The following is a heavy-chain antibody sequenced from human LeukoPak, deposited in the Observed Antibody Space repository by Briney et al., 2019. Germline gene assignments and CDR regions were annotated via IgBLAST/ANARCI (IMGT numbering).Heavy chain of an antibody. Sequence: GGSLRLSCAASGFTFSSYSMNWVRQAPGKGLGWVSSISSSTSYIYYADSVEGRFTTSRDNAKNSLYLQMNRLRAEDTAVYYCATLVNGGNSRWGQGTLVTVSS. CDR2: ISSSTSYI. CDR3: ATLVNGGNSR. J-gene: IGHJ4*02. CDR1: GFTFSSYS. V-gene: IGHV3-21*03. D-gene: IGHD4-23*01.